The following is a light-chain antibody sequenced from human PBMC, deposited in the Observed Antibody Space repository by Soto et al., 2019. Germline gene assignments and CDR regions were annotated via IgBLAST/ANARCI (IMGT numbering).Light chain of an antibody. J-gene: IGLJ1*01. V-gene: IGLV2-14*01. CDR1: SSDVGGYNY. Sequence: SMPTQPASASWSPGQSIAIACTGTSSDVGGYNYVSWYQQPPGKAPKLMIYAVSNRPSGVSNRFSGSKSGKTASLTISGLQAEDEADYYCSSYTSSSTLVFGTGTKLTVL. CDR2: AVS. CDR3: SSYTSSSTLV.